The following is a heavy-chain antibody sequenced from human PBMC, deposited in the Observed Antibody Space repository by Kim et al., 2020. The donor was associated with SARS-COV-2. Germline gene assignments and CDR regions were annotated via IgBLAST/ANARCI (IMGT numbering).Heavy chain of an antibody. CDR3: ARDFCSGGSCYDY. J-gene: IGHJ4*02. Sequence: TPSPQSRVTISVDPSKTQCSLKLSSVTAADTAVYYCARDFCSGGSCYDYWGQGTLVTVSS. D-gene: IGHD2-15*01. V-gene: IGHV4-59*01.